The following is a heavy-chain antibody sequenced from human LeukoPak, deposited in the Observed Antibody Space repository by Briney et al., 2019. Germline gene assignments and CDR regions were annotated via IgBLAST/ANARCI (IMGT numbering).Heavy chain of an antibody. J-gene: IGHJ4*02. D-gene: IGHD3-22*01. CDR3: AKSRSVDTSGYLDY. CDR2: IWYDGSNK. CDR1: GFTFSSYG. V-gene: IGHV3-30*02. Sequence: TGGSLRLSCAASGFTFSSYGMHWVRQAPGKGLEWVAVIWYDGSNKYYADSVKGRFTISRDNSKNTVYLQMNSLRAEDTAVYYCAKSRSVDTSGYLDYWGQGTLVTVSS.